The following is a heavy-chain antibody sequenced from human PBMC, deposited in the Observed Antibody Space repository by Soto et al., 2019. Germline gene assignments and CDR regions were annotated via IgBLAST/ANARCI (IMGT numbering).Heavy chain of an antibody. V-gene: IGHV4-31*01. CDR3: ARSVFP. CDR2: IYYSGST. J-gene: IGHJ5*02. CDR1: GGSISSGGYY. Sequence: QVQLQESGPGLVKPSQTLSLTCTVSGGSISSGGYYWSWIRQHPGKGLEWIGYIYYSGSTYYNPXXXXXXXXXVXXXXXXXXXXXXXXXAAXXXXXXCARSVFPWGQGTLVTVSS.